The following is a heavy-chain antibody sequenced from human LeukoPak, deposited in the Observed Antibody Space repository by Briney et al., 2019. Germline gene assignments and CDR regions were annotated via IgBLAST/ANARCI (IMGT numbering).Heavy chain of an antibody. CDR2: ISGSGGST. J-gene: IGHJ3*02. CDR1: GFTFSSYA. D-gene: IGHD6-13*01. Sequence: GGSLRLSCAASGFTFSSYAMSWVRQAPGKGLEWVSAISGSGGSTYYADSVKGRFTISRDNSKNTLYLQMNSLRAEDTAVYYCAKQIGSKTSSWLAFDIWGQGTMVTVSS. CDR3: AKQIGSKTSSWLAFDI. V-gene: IGHV3-23*01.